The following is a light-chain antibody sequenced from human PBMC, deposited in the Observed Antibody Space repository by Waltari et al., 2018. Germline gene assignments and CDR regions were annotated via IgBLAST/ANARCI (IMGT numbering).Light chain of an antibody. Sequence: QSALTHPASGPGSPGQSTPTSSTGTSSNIGHYDSVSWYQQHPGKAPKLIIYDVSKRPSGVSNRFSGSKSGNTASLTISGLQAEDEADYYCSSFTSTNTLLFGGGTKLTVL. CDR1: SSNIGHYDS. J-gene: IGLJ2*01. CDR2: DVS. CDR3: SSFTSTNTLL. V-gene: IGLV2-14*03.